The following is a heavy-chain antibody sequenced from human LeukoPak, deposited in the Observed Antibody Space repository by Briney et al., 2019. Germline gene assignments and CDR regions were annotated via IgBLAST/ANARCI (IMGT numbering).Heavy chain of an antibody. Sequence: SETLSLTCIVSGDSMSRYYWNWIRQSPGKGLEWIGYIYTGTTNYNPSLKSRVTISVDTSKNQVSLKMVSVTAADTAVYYCRRGGSWPDYWGQGTLVTVSS. CDR3: RRGGSWPDY. V-gene: IGHV4-59*01. J-gene: IGHJ4*02. CDR2: IYTGTT. CDR1: GDSMSRYY.